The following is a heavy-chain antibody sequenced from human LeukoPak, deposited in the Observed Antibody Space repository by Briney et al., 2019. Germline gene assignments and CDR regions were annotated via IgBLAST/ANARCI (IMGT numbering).Heavy chain of an antibody. J-gene: IGHJ4*02. CDR3: AGQGYGVYFFDC. D-gene: IGHD4-17*01. CDR1: GFTFSPYG. CDR2: ISSSSSYI. Sequence: GGSLRLSCAASGFTFSPYGMNWVRQAPGKGLEWVSSISSSSSYIYYADSVKGRFTISRDNAKNSLYLQMDSLSAEDTAVYYCAGQGYGVYFFDCWGQGTLVTVSS. V-gene: IGHV3-21*01.